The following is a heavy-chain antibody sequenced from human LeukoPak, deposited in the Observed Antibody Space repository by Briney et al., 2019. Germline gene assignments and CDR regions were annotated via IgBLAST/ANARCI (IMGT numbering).Heavy chain of an antibody. CDR3: TIVVVPAGEEPLDY. J-gene: IGHJ4*02. V-gene: IGHV3-33*01. CDR1: GFTFSSYG. Sequence: GGSLRLSCAASGFTFSSYGMHWVRQAPGKGLEWVAVIWYDGSNKYYADSVKGRFTISRDNSKNTLYLQMNSLKTEDTAVYYCTIVVVPAGEEPLDYWGQGTLVTVSS. CDR2: IWYDGSNK. D-gene: IGHD2-2*01.